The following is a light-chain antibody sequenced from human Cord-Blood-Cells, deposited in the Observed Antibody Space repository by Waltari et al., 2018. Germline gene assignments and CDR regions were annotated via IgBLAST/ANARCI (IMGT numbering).Light chain of an antibody. CDR2: DVS. Sequence: QSALTQPASVSGSPGQSITLSCTGTSSDVGGYNYVSWYQQHPGKAPKLMIYDVSNRTSAVSKRFSGSKSGSTASLTISGLQAEDEADYYCSSYTSSSTDVFGTGTKVTVL. CDR3: SSYTSSSTDV. V-gene: IGLV2-14*01. CDR1: SSDVGGYNY. J-gene: IGLJ1*01.